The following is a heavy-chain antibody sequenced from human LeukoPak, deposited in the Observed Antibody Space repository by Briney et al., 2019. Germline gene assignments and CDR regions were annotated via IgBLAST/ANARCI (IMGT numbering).Heavy chain of an antibody. CDR2: IYTSGST. CDR1: GGSISSGSYY. D-gene: IGHD3-16*02. CDR3: ARVSDYVWGSYRSDI. J-gene: IGHJ3*02. Sequence: SETLSLTCTVSGGSISSGSYYWSWIRQPAGKGLEWIGRIYTSGSTNYNPSLKSRGTISVDTSKNQFSLKLSSVTAADTAVYYCARVSDYVWGSYRSDIWGQGTMVTVSS. V-gene: IGHV4-61*02.